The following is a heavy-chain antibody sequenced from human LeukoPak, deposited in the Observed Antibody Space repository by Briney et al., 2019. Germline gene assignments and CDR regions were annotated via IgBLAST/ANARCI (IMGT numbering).Heavy chain of an antibody. J-gene: IGHJ6*03. Sequence: SETLSLTCAVYGGSFSGYYWSWIRQPPGKGLEWIGEINHSGSTNYNPPLKSRVTISVDTSKNQFSLKLSSVTAADTAVYYCARGRRPRYCSGGSCKLKLYYYMDVWGKGTTVTVSS. CDR2: INHSGST. CDR1: GGSFSGYY. D-gene: IGHD2-15*01. CDR3: ARGRRPRYCSGGSCKLKLYYYMDV. V-gene: IGHV4-34*01.